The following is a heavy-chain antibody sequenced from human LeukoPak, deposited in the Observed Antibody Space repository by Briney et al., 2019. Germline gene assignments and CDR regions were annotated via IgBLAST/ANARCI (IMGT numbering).Heavy chain of an antibody. J-gene: IGHJ4*02. Sequence: PSETLSLTCTVSGGSISSSSYYWGWIRQPPGKGLEWIGSTYNNPSLKSRVTISVDTSRNQFSLKLSSVTAADTAVYYCARDGGSGWYYFDYWGQGTLVTVSS. CDR3: ARDGGSGWYYFDY. V-gene: IGHV4-39*07. CDR2: T. D-gene: IGHD6-19*01. CDR1: GGSISSSSYY.